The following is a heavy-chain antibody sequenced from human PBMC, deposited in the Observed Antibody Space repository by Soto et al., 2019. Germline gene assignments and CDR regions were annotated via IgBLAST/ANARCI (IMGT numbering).Heavy chain of an antibody. J-gene: IGHJ4*02. D-gene: IGHD3-9*01. CDR2: ISGSGGST. V-gene: IGHV3-23*01. CDR1: GFTFSSYA. CDR3: AKSPGDYDILTGYYPLDY. Sequence: EVQLLESGGGLVQPGGSLRLSCAASGFTFSSYAMSWVRQAPGKGLEWVSAISGSGGSTYYADSVKGRFTISRDNSKKTLYLQMNSLKAEDTAVYYCAKSPGDYDILTGYYPLDYWGQGTLVTVSS.